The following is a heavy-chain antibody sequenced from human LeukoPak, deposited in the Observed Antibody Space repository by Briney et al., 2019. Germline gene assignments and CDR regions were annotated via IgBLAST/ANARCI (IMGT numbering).Heavy chain of an antibody. D-gene: IGHD3-22*01. Sequence: PSETLSLTXAVSGYSISSGYYWGWIRPPPGKGLEWVGSIYHSGSTYYNPSLKSRVTISVDTSKNQFSLKLISVTAADTAVYYCARRVESSGHSFDYWGQGTLVTVS. CDR3: ARRVESSGHSFDY. CDR1: GYSISSGYY. V-gene: IGHV4-38-2*01. J-gene: IGHJ4*02. CDR2: IYHSGST.